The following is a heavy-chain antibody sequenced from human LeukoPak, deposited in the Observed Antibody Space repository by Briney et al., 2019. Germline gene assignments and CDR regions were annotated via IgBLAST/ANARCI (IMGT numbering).Heavy chain of an antibody. CDR1: GFTFSSYA. V-gene: IGHV3-30-3*01. CDR3: ARVRPGDYGGNSGWYY. J-gene: IGHJ4*02. D-gene: IGHD4-23*01. Sequence: GGSLRLSCAASGFTFSSYAMHWVRQAPGKGLEWVAVISYDGSNKYYADSVKGRFTISRDNSKNTLYLQMNSLRAEDTAVYYCARVRPGDYGGNSGWYYWGQGTLVTVSS. CDR2: ISYDGSNK.